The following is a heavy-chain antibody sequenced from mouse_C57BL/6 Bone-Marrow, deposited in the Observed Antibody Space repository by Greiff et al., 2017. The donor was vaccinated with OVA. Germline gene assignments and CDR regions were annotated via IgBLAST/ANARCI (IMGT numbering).Heavy chain of an antibody. CDR1: GYTFTSYW. CDR3: AREIGLITTVVATPYAMDY. D-gene: IGHD1-1*01. Sequence: QVQLKQPGAELVKPGASVKLSCKASGYTFTSYWMHWVKQRPGRGLEWIGRIDPNSGGTKYNEKFKSKATLTVDKPSSTAYMQLSSLTSEDSAVYYCAREIGLITTVVATPYAMDYWGQGTSVTVSS. V-gene: IGHV1-72*01. CDR2: IDPNSGGT. J-gene: IGHJ4*01.